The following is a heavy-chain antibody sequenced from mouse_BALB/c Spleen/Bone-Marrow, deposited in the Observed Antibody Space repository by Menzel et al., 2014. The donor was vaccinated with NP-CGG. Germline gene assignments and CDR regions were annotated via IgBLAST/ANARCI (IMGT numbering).Heavy chain of an antibody. CDR1: SYTFTDYA. V-gene: IGHV1-67*01. D-gene: IGHD2-14*01. J-gene: IGHJ3*01. CDR3: TRGGRYDEVAY. Sequence: VKLVESGPELVRPGVSVKISCKGSSYTFTDYAMHWVKQSHAKSLEWIGVISTYYGNANYNQKFKGKATMTVDKSSSTACMELARLTSEDSAVYYCTRGGRYDEVAYWGQGTLVTVSA. CDR2: ISTYYGNA.